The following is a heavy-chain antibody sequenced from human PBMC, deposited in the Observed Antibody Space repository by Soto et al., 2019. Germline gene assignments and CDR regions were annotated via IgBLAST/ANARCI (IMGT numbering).Heavy chain of an antibody. CDR1: GGSFSGYY. V-gene: IGHV4-34*01. CDR3: ARGHPLVPAAIREYYYYYMDV. CDR2: INHSGST. Sequence: LSETLSLTCAVYGGSFSGYYWSWIRQPPGKGLEWIGEINHSGSTNYNPSLKSRVTISVDTSKNQFSLKLSSVTAADTAVYYCARGHPLVPAAIREYYYYYMDVWGKGTTVTVSS. J-gene: IGHJ6*03. D-gene: IGHD2-2*01.